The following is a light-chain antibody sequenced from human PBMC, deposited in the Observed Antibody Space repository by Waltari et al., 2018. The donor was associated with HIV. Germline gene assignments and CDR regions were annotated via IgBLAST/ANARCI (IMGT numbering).Light chain of an antibody. Sequence: QLVLTQSPSASASLGASVKLTCTLSSGHSSFAIAWHQQQPEKGPRFLMKVNSDGSHTKGSGIPDRFSGSSSGAERYLTITSLQSEDEADYYYQTWGTNIWVFGGGTKLTVL. V-gene: IGLV4-69*01. J-gene: IGLJ3*02. CDR2: VNSDGSH. CDR3: QTWGTNIWV. CDR1: SGHSSFA.